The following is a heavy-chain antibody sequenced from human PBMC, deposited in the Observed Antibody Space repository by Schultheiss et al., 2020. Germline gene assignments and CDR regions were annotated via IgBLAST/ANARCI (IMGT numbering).Heavy chain of an antibody. CDR1: GGSISSYY. D-gene: IGHD3-10*01. CDR2: IYYSGST. J-gene: IGHJ4*02. CDR3: ALAKSSGSYYVDY. V-gene: IGHV4-59*06. Sequence: GSLRLSCTVSGGSISSYYWSWIRQPPGKGLEWIGYIYYSGSTYYNPSLKSRVTISVDTSKNQFSLKLSSVTAADTAVYYCALAKSSGSYYVDYWGQGTLVTVSS.